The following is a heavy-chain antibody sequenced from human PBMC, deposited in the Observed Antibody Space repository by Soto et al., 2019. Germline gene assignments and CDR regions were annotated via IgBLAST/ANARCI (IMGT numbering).Heavy chain of an antibody. Sequence: GGSLRLSCAASGFTFSSYGMHWVRQAPGKGLEWVAVIWYDGSNKYYADSVKGRFTISRDNSKNTLYLQMNSLRAEDTAVYYCARGSWEAVAGNWFDPWGQGTLVTVSS. CDR3: ARGSWEAVAGNWFDP. CDR1: GFTFSSYG. V-gene: IGHV3-33*01. CDR2: IWYDGSNK. D-gene: IGHD6-19*01. J-gene: IGHJ5*02.